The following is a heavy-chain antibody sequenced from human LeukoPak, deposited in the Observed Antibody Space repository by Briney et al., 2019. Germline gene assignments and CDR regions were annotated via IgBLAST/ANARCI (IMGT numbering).Heavy chain of an antibody. D-gene: IGHD1-26*01. J-gene: IGHJ4*02. CDR1: GGSFSGYY. CDR3: AKSGGYGLIDY. CDR2: IYYSGST. V-gene: IGHV4-34*01. Sequence: SETLSLTCAVYGGSFSGYYWGWIRQPAGKGLEWIGSIYYSGSTYYNPSLKSRVTISVDTSKNQFSLRLNSVTAADTAMYYCAKSGGYGLIDYWGQGTRVTVSS.